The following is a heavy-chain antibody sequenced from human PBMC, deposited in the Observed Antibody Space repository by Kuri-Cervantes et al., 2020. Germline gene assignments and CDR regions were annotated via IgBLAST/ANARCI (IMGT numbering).Heavy chain of an antibody. CDR3: ARDLGATMRVMGY. D-gene: IGHD1-26*01. CDR1: GFTFSSYG. J-gene: IGHJ4*02. Sequence: LSLTCAASGFTFSSYGMHWVRQAPGKGLEWVAVIWYDGSNKYYADSVKGRFTISRDNSKNTLYLQMNSLRAEDTAVYYCARDLGATMRVMGYWGQGTLVTVSS. CDR2: IWYDGSNK. V-gene: IGHV3-33*01.